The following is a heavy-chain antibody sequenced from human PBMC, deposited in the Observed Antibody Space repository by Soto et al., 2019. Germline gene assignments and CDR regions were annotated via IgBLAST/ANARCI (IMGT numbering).Heavy chain of an antibody. J-gene: IGHJ5*02. CDR2: IYYSGST. V-gene: IGHV4-59*01. D-gene: IGHD6-6*01. CDR3: ARDLREYSNSVHWFDP. Sequence: PSETLSLTCTVSGGSISSYYWSWIRQPPGKGLEWIGYIYYSGSTNYNPSLKSRVTISVDTSKNQFSLKLSSVTAADTAVYYCARDLREYSNSVHWFDPWGQGTLVTVSS. CDR1: GGSISSYY.